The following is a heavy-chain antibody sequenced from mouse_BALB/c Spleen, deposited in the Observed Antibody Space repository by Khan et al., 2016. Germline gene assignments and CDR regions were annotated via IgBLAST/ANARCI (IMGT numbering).Heavy chain of an antibody. Sequence: QIQLVQSGPELKKPGETVKISCKASGYTFTNYGMNWVKQAPGKGLKWMGWINTNTGEPTYAEEFKGHFVFSLETSASTAYLHINNLKNEDTAPYFCAYDYYGINWFAYWGQGTLVTVSA. J-gene: IGHJ3*01. V-gene: IGHV9-3*02. CDR3: AYDYYGINWFAY. CDR2: INTNTGEP. D-gene: IGHD1-1*01. CDR1: GYTFTNYG.